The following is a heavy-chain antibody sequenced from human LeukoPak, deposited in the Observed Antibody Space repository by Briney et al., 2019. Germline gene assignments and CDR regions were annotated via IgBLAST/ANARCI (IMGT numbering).Heavy chain of an antibody. CDR2: IKQDGSEK. V-gene: IGHV3-7*01. CDR1: GFTFSSYW. CDR3: AKDRRHCSSGSCYAPVDY. J-gene: IGHJ4*02. D-gene: IGHD2-2*01. Sequence: GGSLRLSCAASGFTFSSYWMSWVRQAPGKGLEWVANIKQDGSEKYYVDSVKGRFTISRDNAKNSLYLQMNSLRAEDTAVYYCAKDRRHCSSGSCYAPVDYWGQGTLVTVSS.